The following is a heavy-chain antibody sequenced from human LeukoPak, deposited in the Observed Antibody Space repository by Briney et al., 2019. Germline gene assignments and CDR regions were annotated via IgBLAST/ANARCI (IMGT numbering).Heavy chain of an antibody. CDR3: ATNGYSYGWGAFDI. CDR2: ISSSGSTI. D-gene: IGHD5-18*01. CDR1: GFTFSSYE. J-gene: IGHJ3*02. Sequence: PGGSLRLSCAASGFTFSSYEMNWVRQAPGKGLEWVSYISSSGSTIYYADSVKGRFTISRDNAKNSLYLQMNSLRAEDTAVYYCATNGYSYGWGAFDIWGQGTMVTVSS. V-gene: IGHV3-48*03.